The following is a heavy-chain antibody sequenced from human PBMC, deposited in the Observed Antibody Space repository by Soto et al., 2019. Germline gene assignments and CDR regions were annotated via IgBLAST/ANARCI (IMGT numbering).Heavy chain of an antibody. CDR1: GFTFSSYA. Sequence: PWGSLRLSCSASGFTFSSYAMHWVRQAPGKGLEYVSAISSNGGSTYYADSVKGRFTISRDNSKNTLYLQMSSLRAEDTAVYYCVKDPGARYNWFDPWGQGTLVTVSS. CDR2: ISSNGGST. V-gene: IGHV3-64D*06. J-gene: IGHJ5*02. D-gene: IGHD1-26*01. CDR3: VKDPGARYNWFDP.